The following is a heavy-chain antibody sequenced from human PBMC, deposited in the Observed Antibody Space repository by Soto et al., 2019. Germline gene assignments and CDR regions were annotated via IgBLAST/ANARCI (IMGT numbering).Heavy chain of an antibody. CDR1: GGSISSYY. CDR3: ARDLGYYGSGSFVDSYGMDV. J-gene: IGHJ6*02. Sequence: SETLSLTCTVSGGSISSYYWSWIRQPAGKGLEWIGRIYTSGSTNYNPSLKSRVTMSVDTSKNQFSLKLSSVTAADTAVYYCARDLGYYGSGSFVDSYGMDVWGQGTTVT. V-gene: IGHV4-4*07. CDR2: IYTSGST. D-gene: IGHD3-10*01.